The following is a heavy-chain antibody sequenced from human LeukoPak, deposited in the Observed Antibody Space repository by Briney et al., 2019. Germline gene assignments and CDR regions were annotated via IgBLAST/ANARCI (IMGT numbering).Heavy chain of an antibody. Sequence: KTSETLSLTCAVYGGSFSGYYWSWIRQPPGKGLEWIGEINHSGSTNYNPSLKSRVTISVDTSKNQFSLKLSSVTAADTAVYYCARCNKLQDIVVVPEYADYYYYGMDVWGQGTTVTVSS. CDR3: ARCNKLQDIVVVPEYADYYYYGMDV. V-gene: IGHV4-34*01. D-gene: IGHD2-2*01. CDR1: GGSFSGYY. CDR2: INHSGST. J-gene: IGHJ6*02.